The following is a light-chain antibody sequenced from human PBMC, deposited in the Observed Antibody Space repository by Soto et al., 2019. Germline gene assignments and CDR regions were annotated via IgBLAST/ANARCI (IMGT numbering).Light chain of an antibody. CDR2: EVS. V-gene: IGLV2-14*03. CDR3: SSYTSSSTRV. CDR1: SSDVGAYDF. J-gene: IGLJ1*01. Sequence: QSVLTQPASVSGSPGQSITISCTGTSSDVGAYDFVSWYQQHPDKAPKLMIYEVSNRPSGVSNRFSGSKSVSTATLTISGLQAEDEADYCSSYTSSSTRVFGTGTKLTVL.